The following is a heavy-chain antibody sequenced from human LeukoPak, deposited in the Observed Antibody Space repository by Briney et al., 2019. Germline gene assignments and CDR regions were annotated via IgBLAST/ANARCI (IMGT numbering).Heavy chain of an antibody. J-gene: IGHJ3*02. V-gene: IGHV3-53*05. CDR3: AKVYSSSWSDAFDI. D-gene: IGHD6-13*01. CDR2: IYSGGKT. CDR1: GFTVSSNS. Sequence: GGSLRLSCTVSGFTVSSNSWSWVRQAPGKGLEWVSFIYSGGKTHSSDSVKGRFTISRDNSKNTLYLQMNSLRAEDTAVYYCAKVYSSSWSDAFDIWGQGTMVTVSS.